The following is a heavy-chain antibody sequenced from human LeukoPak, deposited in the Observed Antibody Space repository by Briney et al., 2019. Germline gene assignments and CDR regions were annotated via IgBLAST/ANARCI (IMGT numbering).Heavy chain of an antibody. CDR2: ISHTGASE. D-gene: IGHD1-1*01. V-gene: IGHV3-11*01. CDR1: GFSISDYY. J-gene: IGHJ5*02. Sequence: GSLRLSCEASGFSISDYYMSWIRQAPGKGLEWVAYISHTGASEFHADPAKGRFAISRDNAQNSVYLQMNSLRVEDTAVYFCVRGVETTLSLDLWGQGSLVTVSS. CDR3: VRGVETTLSLDL.